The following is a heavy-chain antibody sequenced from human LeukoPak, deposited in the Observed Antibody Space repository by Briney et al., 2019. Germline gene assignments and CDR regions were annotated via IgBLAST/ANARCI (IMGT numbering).Heavy chain of an antibody. Sequence: GASVKVSCKASGGTFSSYAISWVRQAPGQGLEWMGGIIPIFGTANYAQKFQGRLTITADESTSTAYMELSSLRSEDTAVFYCARGVVRYSSSSPQFHYYYMDVWGTGTTVTVSS. V-gene: IGHV1-69*13. CDR1: GGTFSSYA. CDR2: IIPIFGTA. CDR3: ARGVVRYSSSSPQFHYYYMDV. J-gene: IGHJ6*03. D-gene: IGHD6-6*01.